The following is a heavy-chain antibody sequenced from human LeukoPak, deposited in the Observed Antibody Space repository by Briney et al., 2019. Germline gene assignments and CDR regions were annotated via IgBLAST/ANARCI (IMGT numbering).Heavy chain of an antibody. CDR1: GFTVTSNF. V-gene: IGHV3-66*01. CDR3: AGSAVTNLDS. Sequence: PGGSLRLSCAASGFTVTSNFMSWVRQAPGKGLEWVSVIHSGGATYYADSVKGRFTISRDISKNALYLQMNSLRGDDTAVYYCAGSAVTNLDSWGQGNPVTVSS. J-gene: IGHJ4*02. CDR2: IHSGGAT. D-gene: IGHD4-23*01.